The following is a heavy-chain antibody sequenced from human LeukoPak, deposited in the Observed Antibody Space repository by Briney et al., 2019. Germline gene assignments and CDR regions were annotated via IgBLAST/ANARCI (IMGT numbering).Heavy chain of an antibody. V-gene: IGHV3-33*08. CDR1: GFDFINFH. CDR3: ARDSRGGVSPHAQIDY. Sequence: QPGGSLRLSCAASGFDFINFHIHWVRQAPGKGLEWVAVIWYDGSNKYYADSVKGRFTISRDNSKNTLYLRMNSLRAEDTAVYYCARDSRGGVSPHAQIDYWGQGTLVTVSS. D-gene: IGHD2-8*01. CDR2: IWYDGSNK. J-gene: IGHJ4*02.